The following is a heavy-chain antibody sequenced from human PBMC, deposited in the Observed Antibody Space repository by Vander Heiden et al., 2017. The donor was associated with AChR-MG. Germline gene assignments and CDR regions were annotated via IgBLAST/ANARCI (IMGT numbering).Heavy chain of an antibody. Sequence: QITLKESGPTLVKPTQTLTLTCTFSGFSLSTSGVGVGWIRQPPGKALEWLALIYWNDDKRYSPSLKSRLTITKDTSKNQVVLTMTNMDPVDTATYYCALRVYSSSPGTGLAFDYWGQGTLVTVSS. D-gene: IGHD6-6*01. CDR2: IYWNDDK. V-gene: IGHV2-5*01. CDR3: ALRVYSSSPGTGLAFDY. CDR1: GFSLSTSGVG. J-gene: IGHJ4*02.